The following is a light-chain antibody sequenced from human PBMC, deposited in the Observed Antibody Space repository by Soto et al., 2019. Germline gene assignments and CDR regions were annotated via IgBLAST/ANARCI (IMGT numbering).Light chain of an antibody. J-gene: IGKJ1*01. Sequence: DIQMTQSPSTLSASVGDRVTITCRASQSIISWVAWYQQKPGKGPKLLIYKAASVESGVPSRFSGSGSGTEFTLTISSLQPDDVAAYYCQQYNSFPTFGQGTKVEIK. CDR1: QSIISW. CDR2: KAA. CDR3: QQYNSFPT. V-gene: IGKV1-5*03.